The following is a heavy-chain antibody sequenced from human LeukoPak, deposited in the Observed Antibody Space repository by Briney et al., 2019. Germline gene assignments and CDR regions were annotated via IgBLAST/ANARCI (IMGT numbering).Heavy chain of an antibody. CDR3: AKKIYESSGPPFVFDV. J-gene: IGHJ2*01. D-gene: IGHD3-22*01. CDR1: GFTFSSYT. CDR2: ISTSGDT. Sequence: GGSLRLSCAASGFTFSSYTMYWLRQAPERGLEWVSAISTSGDTFYADSVQGRFTISRDNPVNTLFLQMNSLRAEDTAVYYCAKKIYESSGPPFVFDVWGRGTLATVSS. V-gene: IGHV3-23*01.